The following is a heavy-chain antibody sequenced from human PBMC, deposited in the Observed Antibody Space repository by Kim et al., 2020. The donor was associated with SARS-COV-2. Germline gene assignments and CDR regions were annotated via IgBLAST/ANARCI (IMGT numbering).Heavy chain of an antibody. CDR2: ISTSSGYI. V-gene: IGHV3-21*01. Sequence: GGSLRLSCAASGFTFSSYSMNWVRQAPGKGLEWVSSISTSSGYIYYADSVKGRFTISRDNAKNSLYLQMNSLRAEDTAVYYCARFRRGAATIPFDIWGQGTMVTVSS. CDR3: ARFRRGAATIPFDI. D-gene: IGHD6-25*01. J-gene: IGHJ3*02. CDR1: GFTFSSYS.